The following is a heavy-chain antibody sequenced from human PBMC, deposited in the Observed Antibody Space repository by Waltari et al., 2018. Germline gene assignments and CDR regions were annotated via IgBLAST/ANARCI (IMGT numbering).Heavy chain of an antibody. J-gene: IGHJ4*02. CDR2: ISWDGGST. CDR1: GFTFDDYA. V-gene: IGHV3-43D*04. Sequence: EVQLVESGGGLVQPGGSLRLSCAASGFTFDDYAMHWVRQAPGKGLEWVSLISWDGGSTYYADSVKGRFTISRDNSKNSLYLQMNSLRAEDTALYYCAKDRSKGQQLVFDDWGQGTLVTVSS. D-gene: IGHD6-13*01. CDR3: AKDRSKGQQLVFDD.